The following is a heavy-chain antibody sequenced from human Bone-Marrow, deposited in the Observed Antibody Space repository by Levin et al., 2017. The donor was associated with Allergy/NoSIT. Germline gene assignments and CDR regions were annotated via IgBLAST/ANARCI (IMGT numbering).Heavy chain of an antibody. D-gene: IGHD2-21*01. CDR2: IEWDDEK. CDR1: GFSLNTDEMG. V-gene: IGHV2-70*11. Sequence: SGPTLVKPTQTLTLTCTFSGFSLNTDEMGVNWIRQSPGKSLEWLGRIEWDDEKYYNTSLKTRLTISKDTSTNQVVLTLTSVTPLDTGTYYCARTKTSVVGFDFWGQGTLVTVSS. J-gene: IGHJ4*02. CDR3: ARTKTSVVGFDF.